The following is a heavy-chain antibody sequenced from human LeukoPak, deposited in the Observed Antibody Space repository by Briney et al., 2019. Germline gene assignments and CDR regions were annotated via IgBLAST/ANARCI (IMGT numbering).Heavy chain of an antibody. J-gene: IGHJ4*02. CDR2: ISGSGGST. Sequence: PGGSLRLSCAASGFTFSSYAMSWVRQAPGKGLEWVSAISGSGGSTYYADSVKGRFTISRDNSKNTLYLQMNSLRAEDTAVYYCAKVILLLYCGGDCYDYWGQGTLVTVSS. D-gene: IGHD2-21*01. CDR1: GFTFSSYA. V-gene: IGHV3-23*01. CDR3: AKVILLLYCGGDCYDY.